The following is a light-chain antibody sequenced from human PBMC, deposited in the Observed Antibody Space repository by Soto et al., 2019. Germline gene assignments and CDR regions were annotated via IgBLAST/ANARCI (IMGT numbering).Light chain of an antibody. CDR2: GAY. CDR1: QSVSSSY. Sequence: EILLTQSRATLSLSPGERATRSCLASQSVSSSYLGWYQQKPGQAHRIIIYGAYSRATGITDRFSGSGSGTDFTLTIRRMEPEDFAVYYCKQYGSSQWTLGQGTKVDIK. J-gene: IGKJ1*01. V-gene: IGKV3-20*01. CDR3: KQYGSSQWT.